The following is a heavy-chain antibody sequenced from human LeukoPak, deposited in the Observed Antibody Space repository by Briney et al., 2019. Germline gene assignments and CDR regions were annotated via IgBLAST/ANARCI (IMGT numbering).Heavy chain of an antibody. CDR3: ASSMSSVFGWFDP. CDR2: IIPIFGTA. D-gene: IGHD1-14*01. J-gene: IGHJ5*02. Sequence: EASVKVSCKASGGTFSSYAISWVRQAPGQGLEWMGGIIPIFGTANYAQKFQGRVRIIADESTSTAYMELSSLRSEDTAVYYYASSMSSVFGWFDPWGQGTLVTVSS. CDR1: GGTFSSYA. V-gene: IGHV1-69*13.